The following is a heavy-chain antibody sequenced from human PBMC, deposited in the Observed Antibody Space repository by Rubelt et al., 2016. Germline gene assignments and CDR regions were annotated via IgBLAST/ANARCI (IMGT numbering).Heavy chain of an antibody. V-gene: IGHV4-59*01. CDR2: IYYSGST. CDR3: ARDLEGVVINGRYYYGMDV. J-gene: IGHJ6*02. CDR1: GGSIRSYY. D-gene: IGHD3-3*01. Sequence: QVQLQESGPGLVKPSETLSLTCTVSGGSIRSYYWSWIRQPPGKGLEWIGYIYYSGSTNYNPSLKSPATISVDTSKNQFSLKLTSVTPADTAVYYCARDLEGVVINGRYYYGMDVWGQGTTVTVSS.